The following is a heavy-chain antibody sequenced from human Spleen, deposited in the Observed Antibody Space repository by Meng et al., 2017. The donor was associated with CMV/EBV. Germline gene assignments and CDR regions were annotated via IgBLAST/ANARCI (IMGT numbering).Heavy chain of an antibody. Sequence: ASVKVSCKASGYTFTGYYMHWVRQAPGQGLEWMGWISAYNGNTNYAEKIQGRVTMTTDTSTSTAYMELRSLRSDDTAVYYCASSPRSSPYSSSSYDYWGQGTLVTVSS. D-gene: IGHD6-6*01. V-gene: IGHV1-18*04. CDR3: ASSPRSSPYSSSSYDY. J-gene: IGHJ4*02. CDR2: ISAYNGNT. CDR1: GYTFTGYY.